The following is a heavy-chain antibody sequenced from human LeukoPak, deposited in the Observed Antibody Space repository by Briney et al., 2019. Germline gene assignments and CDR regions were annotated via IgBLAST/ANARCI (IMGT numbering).Heavy chain of an antibody. D-gene: IGHD6-13*01. CDR2: IYHSGST. CDR1: GGSISSGGYY. V-gene: IGHV4-30-2*01. CDR3: ARGVFEGYYFDY. Sequence: SETLSLTCTVSGGSISSGGYYWSWIRQPPGKGLEWIGYIYHSGSTYYNPSLKSRVTISVDTSKNQFSLKLSSLTAADTAVYYCARGVFEGYYFDYWGQGTLVTVSS. J-gene: IGHJ4*02.